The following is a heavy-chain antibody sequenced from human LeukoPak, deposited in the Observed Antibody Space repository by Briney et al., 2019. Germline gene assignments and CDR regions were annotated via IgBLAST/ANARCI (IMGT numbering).Heavy chain of an antibody. J-gene: IGHJ6*03. CDR1: GGTFSSYT. CDR2: IIPILGIA. D-gene: IGHD6-19*01. Sequence: GASVKVSCKASGGTFSSYTISWVRQAPGQGLEWMGRIIPILGIANYAQKFQGRVTITADESTSTAYMELSSLRSEDTAVYYCARVPTGQWLVPTDYYYYYYMDVWGKGTTVTVSS. CDR3: ARVPTGQWLVPTDYYYYYYMDV. V-gene: IGHV1-69*02.